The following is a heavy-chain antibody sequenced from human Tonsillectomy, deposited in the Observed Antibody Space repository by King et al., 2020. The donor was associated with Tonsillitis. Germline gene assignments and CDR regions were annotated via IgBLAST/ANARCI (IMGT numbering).Heavy chain of an antibody. J-gene: IGHJ6*03. V-gene: IGHV1-69*01. D-gene: IGHD2-2*01. CDR3: ARGYCSSTSCSSYYMDV. CDR1: GGTFSSYA. Sequence: QVQLVQSGAEVKKPGSSVKVSCKASGGTFSSYAISWVRQAPGQGLEWMGGIIPIFSTANYAQNFQGRVTITADESTSTAYMELSSLRSEDTAVYYCARGYCSSTSCSSYYMDVWGKGTTVTVSS. CDR2: IIPIFSTA.